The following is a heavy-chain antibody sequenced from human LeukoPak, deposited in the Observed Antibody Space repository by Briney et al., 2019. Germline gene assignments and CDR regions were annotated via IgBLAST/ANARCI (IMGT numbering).Heavy chain of an antibody. CDR1: GGTFSSYA. D-gene: IGHD1-26*01. J-gene: IGHJ3*02. V-gene: IGHV1-69*13. CDR3: ARDLPPRSGSYGGWSYDI. CDR2: IISIFGTA. Sequence: ASVKVSCKASGGTFSSYAISWVRQAPGQGLEWMGGIISIFGTANYAQKFQGRVTITADESTSTAYMELSSLRSEDTAVYYCARDLPPRSGSYGGWSYDIWGQGTMVTVSS.